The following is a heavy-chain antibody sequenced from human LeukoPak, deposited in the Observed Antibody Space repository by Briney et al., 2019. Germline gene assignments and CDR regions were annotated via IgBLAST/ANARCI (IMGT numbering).Heavy chain of an antibody. CDR3: ARDLGYYASGTYARDYYYYMDV. J-gene: IGHJ6*03. CDR2: ISAYNGNT. CDR1: GYTFTSYG. D-gene: IGHD3-10*01. Sequence: RASVKVSCKASGYTFTSYGISWVRQAPGQGLEWMGWISAYNGNTDHAQNFQGSVTMTTDTSTSTAYMELRSLGSDDTAVHYCARDLGYYASGTYARDYYYYMDVWGKGTTVTVSS. V-gene: IGHV1-18*01.